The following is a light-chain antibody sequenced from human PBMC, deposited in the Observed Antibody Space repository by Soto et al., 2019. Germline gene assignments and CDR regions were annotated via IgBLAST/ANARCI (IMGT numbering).Light chain of an antibody. CDR3: CSCAGSNRV. V-gene: IGLV2-11*01. Sequence: QSVLTQPRSVSGSPGQSVTISCTGTSSDVGGYNYVSWYQQHPGKAPKLMIYDVSKRPSGVPDRFSGSKSGNTASLTISGLQAEDEADYYCCSCAGSNRVFGTGTKVTVL. CDR1: SSDVGGYNY. CDR2: DVS. J-gene: IGLJ1*01.